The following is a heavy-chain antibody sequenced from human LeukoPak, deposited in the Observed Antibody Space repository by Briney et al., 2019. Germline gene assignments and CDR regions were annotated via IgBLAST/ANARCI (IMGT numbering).Heavy chain of an antibody. V-gene: IGHV1-18*01. CDR2: ISAYNGNT. CDR3: ARGHCSGGSCYSSFDY. D-gene: IGHD2-15*01. Sequence: ASVKVSCKASGYTFTSYGISWVRQAPGQGLEWMGWISAYNGNTNYAQKLQGRVTMTTDTSTSTAYMELRSLRSDDTAVYYCARGHCSGGSCYSSFDYWGQGTLVTVSS. J-gene: IGHJ4*02. CDR1: GYTFTSYG.